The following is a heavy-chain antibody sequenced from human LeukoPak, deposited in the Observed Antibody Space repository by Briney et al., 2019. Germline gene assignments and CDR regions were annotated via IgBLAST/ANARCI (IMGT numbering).Heavy chain of an antibody. V-gene: IGHV1-69*13. D-gene: IGHD3-10*01. CDR2: IIPIFDTA. J-gene: IGHJ4*02. CDR3: AREGITMVRGVIIPSQNFDY. CDR1: GGTFSSYA. Sequence: GASVKVSCKASGGTFSSYAISWVRQAPGQGLEWMGGIIPIFDTANYAQKFQGRVTITADESTSTAYMELSSLRSEDTAVYYCAREGITMVRGVIIPSQNFDYWGQGTLVTVSS.